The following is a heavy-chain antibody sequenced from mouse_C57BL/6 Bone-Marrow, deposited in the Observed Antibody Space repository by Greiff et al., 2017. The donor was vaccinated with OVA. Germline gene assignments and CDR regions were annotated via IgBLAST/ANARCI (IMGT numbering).Heavy chain of an antibody. CDR1: GFTFSDYG. J-gene: IGHJ2*01. Sequence: DVQLVESGGGLVKPGGSLKLSCAASGFTFSDYGMHWVRQAPAKGLEWVAYISSGSSTIYYADTVKGRFTISRDNAKNTLFLEMTSLRSEDTAMYYCARPGLRDYWGQGTTLTVSS. D-gene: IGHD3-1*01. CDR2: ISSGSSTI. V-gene: IGHV5-17*01. CDR3: ARPGLRDY.